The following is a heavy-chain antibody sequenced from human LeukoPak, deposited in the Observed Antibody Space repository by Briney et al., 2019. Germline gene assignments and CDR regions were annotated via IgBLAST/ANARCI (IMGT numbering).Heavy chain of an antibody. J-gene: IGHJ4*02. Sequence: VASVKVSCKASGYTFTGYYMHWVRQAPGQGLEWMGWINPNSGGTNYAQKFQGWVTMTRDTSISTAYMELSRLRSDDTAVYYCARAVGQAQLLFDYWGQGTLVTVSS. D-gene: IGHD2-2*01. CDR3: ARAVGQAQLLFDY. V-gene: IGHV1-2*04. CDR1: GYTFTGYY. CDR2: INPNSGGT.